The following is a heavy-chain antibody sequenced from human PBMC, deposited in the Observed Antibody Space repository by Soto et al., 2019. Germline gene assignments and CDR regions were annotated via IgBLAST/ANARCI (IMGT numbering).Heavy chain of an antibody. CDR1: GYSISSTNW. Sequence: SETLSLTCAVSGYSISSTNWWGWIRQPPGKGLEWIGYIYYSGSAYYNPSLNSRVTLSVDTSKNQFSLKLRSVTAVDTAVYYCARINSSGARFLTDWGQGIPVTVSS. CDR3: ARINSSGARFLTD. V-gene: IGHV4-28*01. D-gene: IGHD3-16*01. CDR2: IYYSGSA. J-gene: IGHJ4*02.